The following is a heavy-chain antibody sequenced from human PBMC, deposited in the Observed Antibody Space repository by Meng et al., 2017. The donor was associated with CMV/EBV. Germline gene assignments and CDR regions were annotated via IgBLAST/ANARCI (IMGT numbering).Heavy chain of an antibody. Sequence: CAASGFPFRTYAMHWVRQAPGKGREWVAVISSDGNCQPYADALKGRFTISRDNSKNTLYLQMNSLRAEDTAVYYCAKEWAPHEHFDYWGQGTLVTVSS. CDR2: ISSDGNCQ. J-gene: IGHJ4*02. V-gene: IGHV3-30-3*02. CDR3: AKEWAPHEHFDY. CDR1: GFPFRTYA.